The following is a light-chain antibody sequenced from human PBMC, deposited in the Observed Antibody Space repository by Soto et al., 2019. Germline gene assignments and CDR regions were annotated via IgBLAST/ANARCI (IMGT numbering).Light chain of an antibody. J-gene: IGKJ1*01. CDR2: KVS. CDR1: QSLIHSDGNTY. CDR3: MQGTRWPWT. V-gene: IGKV2-30*02. Sequence: DVVMTQSPLSLPVTLGQPASISCRSSQSLIHSDGNTYLNWFQQRPGQSPRRLIYKVSDRDSGVPDIFSGSGSGTDFTLKISRVEAEDVGVYYCMQGTRWPWTFGQGTEVEIK.